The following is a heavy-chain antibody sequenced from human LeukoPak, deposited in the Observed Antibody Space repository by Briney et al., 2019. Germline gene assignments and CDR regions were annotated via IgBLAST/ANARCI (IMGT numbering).Heavy chain of an antibody. D-gene: IGHD6-19*01. J-gene: IGHJ4*02. Sequence: ASVTVSCKASGYTFTGYYMHWVRQAPGKGLEGVGWINPKSGGTNYAQKFQGRVTITSDTSITTVYTELSRLRAADTAVYYCARRVFSGWGYYFDYWGQGTLVTVSS. CDR3: ARRVFSGWGYYFDY. V-gene: IGHV1-2*02. CDR1: GYTFTGYY. CDR2: INPKSGGT.